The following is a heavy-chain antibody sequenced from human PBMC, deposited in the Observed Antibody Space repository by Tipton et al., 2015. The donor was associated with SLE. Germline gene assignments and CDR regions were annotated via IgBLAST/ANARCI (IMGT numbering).Heavy chain of an antibody. CDR1: EFTFSSYS. V-gene: IGHV3-21*03. J-gene: IGHJ5*02. CDR2: ISSSSSHI. CDR3: ARDPSGP. Sequence: SLRLSCAASEFTFSSYSMNWVRQAPGKGLEWVSSISSSSSHIYYADSVKGRFTISRDNAKNSLYLQMNSLRAEDTAVYYCARDPSGPWGQGTLVTVSS.